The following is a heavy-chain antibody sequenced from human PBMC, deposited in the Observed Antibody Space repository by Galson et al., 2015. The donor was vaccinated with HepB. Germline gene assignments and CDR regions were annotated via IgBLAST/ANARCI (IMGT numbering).Heavy chain of an antibody. V-gene: IGHV5-10-1*01. CDR2: IDPSDSYT. CDR1: GPSFTSYW. Sequence: QSGAEVKKPGESLRISCKGSGPSFTSYWISWVRQMPGKGLEWMGRIDPSDSYTNYSPSFQGHVTISADKSISTAYLQWSSLKASDTAMYYCARGNTGTKWNYYYYDGMDVWGQGTTVTVSS. D-gene: IGHD1-7*01. CDR3: ARGNTGTKWNYYYYDGMDV. J-gene: IGHJ6*02.